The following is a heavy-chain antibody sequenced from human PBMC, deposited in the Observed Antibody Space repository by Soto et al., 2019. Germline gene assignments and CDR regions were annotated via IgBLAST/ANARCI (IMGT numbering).Heavy chain of an antibody. CDR3: ASRCAFGFGVVRSYMDV. D-gene: IGHD3-3*01. V-gene: IGHV1-3*01. Sequence: ASVKVSCKASGYTFTSYAMHWVRQAPGQRFEWMGWINAGNGNTKYSQKFQGRVTITRDTSASTAYMELSSLRSEDTAVYYCASRCAFGFGVVRSYMDVWGKGTTVTVSS. CDR1: GYTFTSYA. J-gene: IGHJ6*03. CDR2: INAGNGNT.